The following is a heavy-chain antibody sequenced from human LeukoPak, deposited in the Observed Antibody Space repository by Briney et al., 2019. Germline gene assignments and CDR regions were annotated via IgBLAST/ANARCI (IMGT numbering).Heavy chain of an antibody. CDR3: ARVDDYVWGSYRRNWFDP. J-gene: IGHJ5*02. D-gene: IGHD3-16*02. V-gene: IGHV1-18*01. CDR1: GYTFTSYG. Sequence: ASVKVSCKASGYTFTSYGISWVRQAPGQGLEWMGWISAYNGNTNYAQKLQGRVTMTTDTSTSTAYMELRSLRSDDTAVYYCARVDDYVWGSYRRNWFDPWGQGTLVTVSS. CDR2: ISAYNGNT.